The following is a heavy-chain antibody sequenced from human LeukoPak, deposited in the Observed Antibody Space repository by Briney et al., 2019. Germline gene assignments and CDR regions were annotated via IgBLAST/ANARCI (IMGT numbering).Heavy chain of an antibody. CDR1: GGSFSGYY. J-gene: IGHJ5*02. CDR2: INHSGST. Sequence: SETLSLTCAVYGGSFSGYYWSWIRQPPGKGLEWIGEINHSGSTNYNPSLKSRVTISVDTSKNQFSLKLSSVTAADTAVYYCARGSSGWYGDNWFDPWGQGTLVTVSS. D-gene: IGHD6-19*01. CDR3: ARGSSGWYGDNWFDP. V-gene: IGHV4-34*01.